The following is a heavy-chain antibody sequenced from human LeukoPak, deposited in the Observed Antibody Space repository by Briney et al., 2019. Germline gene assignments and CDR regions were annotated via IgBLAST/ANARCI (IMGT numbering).Heavy chain of an antibody. V-gene: IGHV4-30-2*01. CDR1: GGSISSGGYS. Sequence: SETLSLTCAVSGGSISSGGYSWSWIREPPGKGLEWIGYIYHSGSTYYNPSLKSRVTISVDRSKNQFSLKLGSVTAADTAVYYCARQYYYGSGSYNGGIDYWGQGTLVTVSS. D-gene: IGHD3-10*01. CDR2: IYHSGST. J-gene: IGHJ4*02. CDR3: ARQYYYGSGSYNGGIDY.